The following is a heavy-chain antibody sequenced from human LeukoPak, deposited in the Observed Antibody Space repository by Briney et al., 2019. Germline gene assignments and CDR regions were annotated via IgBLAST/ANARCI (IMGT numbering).Heavy chain of an antibody. Sequence: SETLSLTCTVSGGSISSYYWSWIRQPAGKGLEWIGEINHSGSTNYNPSLKSRVTISVDTSKNQFSLKLSSVTAADTAVYYCASADYGGQTAFDIWGQGTMVTVSS. CDR3: ASADYGGQTAFDI. CDR1: GGSISSYY. CDR2: INHSGST. V-gene: IGHV4-34*01. J-gene: IGHJ3*02. D-gene: IGHD4-17*01.